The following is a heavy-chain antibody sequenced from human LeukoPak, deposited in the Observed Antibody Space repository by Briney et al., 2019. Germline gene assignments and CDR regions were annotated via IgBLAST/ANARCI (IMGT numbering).Heavy chain of an antibody. CDR2: ISASGITT. CDR1: GFTFSSCA. Sequence: GGSLRLSCAASGFTFSSCALGWVRQAPGKGLEWVSVISASGITTSYADSVRGRFTISRDNSKDTLNLQMNSLMAEDTAVYYCPKGDRASVVGPLDYWGQGTLVTVSS. D-gene: IGHD1-26*01. J-gene: IGHJ4*02. CDR3: PKGDRASVVGPLDY. V-gene: IGHV3-23*01.